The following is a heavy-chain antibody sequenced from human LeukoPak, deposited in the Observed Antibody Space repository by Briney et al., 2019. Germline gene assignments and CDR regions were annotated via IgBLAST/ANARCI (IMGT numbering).Heavy chain of an antibody. CDR1: GFTFNSYG. D-gene: IGHD2-2*01. J-gene: IGHJ4*02. CDR3: ARDGVPAGFDY. Sequence: GGSLRLSCAASGFTFNSYGMHWVRQAPGKGLEWVAVISYDGSNKYYADFVKGRFTISRDNSKNTLSLQMNSLRAEDTAVYYCARDGVPAGFDYWGQGTLVTVSS. CDR2: ISYDGSNK. V-gene: IGHV3-30*03.